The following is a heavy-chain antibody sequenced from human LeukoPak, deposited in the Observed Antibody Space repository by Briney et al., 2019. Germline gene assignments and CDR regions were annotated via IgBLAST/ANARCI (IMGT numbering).Heavy chain of an antibody. CDR1: GFTFSSYW. Sequence: GGSLRLSCAASGFTFSSYWMSWVRQAPGKGLEWVANIKQDGSEKYYVDSVKGRFTISRDNAKNSLYPQMNSLRAEDTAVYYCARDDFGYCSSTSCYSQHDAFDIWGQGTMVTVSS. J-gene: IGHJ3*02. CDR3: ARDDFGYCSSTSCYSQHDAFDI. D-gene: IGHD2-2*01. V-gene: IGHV3-7*01. CDR2: IKQDGSEK.